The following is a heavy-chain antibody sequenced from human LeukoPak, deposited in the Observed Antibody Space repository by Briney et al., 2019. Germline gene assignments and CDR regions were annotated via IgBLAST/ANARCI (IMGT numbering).Heavy chain of an antibody. CDR3: ARDTLGGFDP. V-gene: IGHV3-7*03. Sequence: PGGSLRLSCAASGFTFSSYWKSWVRQAPGKGLEWVANIKQDGSEKYYVDSVKGRFTISRDNAKNSLYLQMNSLRAEDTAVYYCARDTLGGFDPWGQGTLVTVSS. J-gene: IGHJ5*02. CDR1: GFTFSSYW. CDR2: IKQDGSEK.